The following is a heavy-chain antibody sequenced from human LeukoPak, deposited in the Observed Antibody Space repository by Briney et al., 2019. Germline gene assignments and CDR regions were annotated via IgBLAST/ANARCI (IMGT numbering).Heavy chain of an antibody. CDR1: GGTFSSYA. CDR2: IIPIFGTA. Sequence: ASVKVSCKASGGTFSSYAISWVRQAPGQGLEWMGGIIPIFGTANYAQKFQGRVTITADESTSTAYMELGSLRSEDTAVYYCARVRDGYGSLDAFDIWGQGTMVTVSS. CDR3: ARVRDGYGSLDAFDI. D-gene: IGHD5-24*01. V-gene: IGHV1-69*13. J-gene: IGHJ3*02.